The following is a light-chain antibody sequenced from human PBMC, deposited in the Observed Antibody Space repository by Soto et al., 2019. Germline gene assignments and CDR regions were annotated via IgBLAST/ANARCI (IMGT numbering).Light chain of an antibody. CDR3: FSHKRGDAHV. Sequence: QSVLTQPASVSGSPGESITISCTGTSRDVGGYNYVSWYQQYPGKAPKLMIYAVTNRPSGVSNRFSGSKTGNTASLTIFGLHAEDEAYSQCFSHKRGDAHVFGTGNKVTVL. CDR2: AVT. J-gene: IGLJ1*01. CDR1: SRDVGGYNY. V-gene: IGLV2-14*01.